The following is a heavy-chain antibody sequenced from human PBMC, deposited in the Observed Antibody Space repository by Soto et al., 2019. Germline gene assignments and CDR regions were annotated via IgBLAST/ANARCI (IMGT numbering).Heavy chain of an antibody. CDR2: IYYSGST. CDR3: ARPGGIAARNYFQH. D-gene: IGHD6-6*01. V-gene: IGHV4-39*01. CDR1: GGSISSSSYY. J-gene: IGHJ1*01. Sequence: SETLSLTCTVSGGSISSSSYYWGWIRQPPGKGLEWIGSIYYSGSTYYNPSLKSRVTISVDTYKNQFSLKLSSVTAADTAVYYCARPGGIAARNYFQHWGQGTLVTVSS.